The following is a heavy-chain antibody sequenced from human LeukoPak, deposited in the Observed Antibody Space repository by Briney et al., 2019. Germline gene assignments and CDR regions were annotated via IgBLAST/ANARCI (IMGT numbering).Heavy chain of an antibody. J-gene: IGHJ5*02. V-gene: IGHV3-49*03. CDR3: TRDHIAARIGT. Sequence: GGSLRLSCTASGFTFGDYAMSWSRQAPGKGLEWVGFIRSKAYGGTTEYAASVKGRFTISRDDSKSIAYLQMNSLKTEDTAVYYCTRDHIAARIGTWGQGTLVTVSS. CDR1: GFTFGDYA. D-gene: IGHD6-6*01. CDR2: IRSKAYGGTT.